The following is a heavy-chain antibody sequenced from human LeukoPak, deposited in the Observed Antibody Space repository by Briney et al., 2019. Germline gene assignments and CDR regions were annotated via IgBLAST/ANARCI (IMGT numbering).Heavy chain of an antibody. CDR1: GFTFSSYA. Sequence: PGGSLRLSCAASGFTFSSYAMSWVRQAPGKGLEWVSSISASGGTTYYADSVKGRFTISRDNSKNTLYLQMDGLRAEDTALYYCAKGSGINHYHWIDPWGQGTLVTVSS. CDR3: AKGSGINHYHWIDP. V-gene: IGHV3-23*01. D-gene: IGHD1-14*01. CDR2: ISASGGTT. J-gene: IGHJ5*02.